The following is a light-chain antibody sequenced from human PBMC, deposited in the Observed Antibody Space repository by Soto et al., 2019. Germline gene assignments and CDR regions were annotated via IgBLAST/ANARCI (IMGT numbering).Light chain of an antibody. CDR3: QQYDNLPLT. Sequence: DIQMTQSPSSLSASVGDRVTITCQASQDISNYLNWYQQKPGKAPKLLIYDASTLETGVPSRFSGSGSGTGFTFTISSLQPEDIATYYCQQYDNLPLTFGGGTKVEI. J-gene: IGKJ4*01. CDR1: QDISNY. CDR2: DAS. V-gene: IGKV1-33*01.